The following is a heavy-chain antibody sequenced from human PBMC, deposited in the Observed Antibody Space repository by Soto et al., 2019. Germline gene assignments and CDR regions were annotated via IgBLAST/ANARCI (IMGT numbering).Heavy chain of an antibody. D-gene: IGHD2-2*01. V-gene: IGHV3-23*01. J-gene: IGHJ4*02. CDR1: GFTFSSYA. CDR3: AKDRGGCSSTSCPPRLFDY. CDR2: ISGSGGST. Sequence: GSLRLSCAASGFTFSSYAMSWVRQAPGKGLDWVSGISGSGGSTYYADSVKGRFTISRDNSKNTLYLQMNSLRAEDTAVYYCAKDRGGCSSTSCPPRLFDYWGQGTLVTVSS.